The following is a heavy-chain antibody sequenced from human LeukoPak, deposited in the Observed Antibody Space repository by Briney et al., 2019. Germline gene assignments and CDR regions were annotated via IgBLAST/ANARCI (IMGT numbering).Heavy chain of an antibody. CDR2: ISYDGSNK. CDR3: ARGTTATGSYYYGMDV. Sequence: PGGSLRPSCAASGFTFSSYAMHWVRQAPGKGLEWVAVISYDGSNKYYADSVKGRFTISRDNSKNTLYLQMNSLRAEDTAVYYCARGTTATGSYYYGMDVWGQGTTVTVSS. V-gene: IGHV3-30*04. CDR1: GFTFSSYA. D-gene: IGHD1-7*01. J-gene: IGHJ6*02.